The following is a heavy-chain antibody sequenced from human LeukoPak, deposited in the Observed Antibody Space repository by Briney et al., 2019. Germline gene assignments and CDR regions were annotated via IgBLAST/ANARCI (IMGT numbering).Heavy chain of an antibody. CDR3: ATYGFDIVAHDAFDI. D-gene: IGHD5-12*01. Sequence: RGASVKVSCKVSGYTLTELSMHWVRQAPGKGLEWMGGFDPEDGETIYAQKFQGRVTMTEDTSTDTAYMELSSLRSEDTAVYYCATYGFDIVAHDAFDIWGQGTMVTVSS. CDR1: GYTLTELS. J-gene: IGHJ3*02. V-gene: IGHV1-24*01. CDR2: FDPEDGET.